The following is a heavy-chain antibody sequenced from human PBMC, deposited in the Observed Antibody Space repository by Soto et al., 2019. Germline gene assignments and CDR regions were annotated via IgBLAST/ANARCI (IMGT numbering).Heavy chain of an antibody. Sequence: QVQLVESGGGVVQPGRSLRLSCAASGFTFSNYAMHWVRQAPGKGLEWVAVISYDGSDKFYADSVKGRFTISRDNSKDTLNLLMNSLRDEDTALYSCASESTLYFCDYWGQGTLVTVSS. CDR1: GFTFSNYA. CDR2: ISYDGSDK. D-gene: IGHD3-16*02. V-gene: IGHV3-30-3*01. CDR3: ASESTLYFCDY. J-gene: IGHJ4*02.